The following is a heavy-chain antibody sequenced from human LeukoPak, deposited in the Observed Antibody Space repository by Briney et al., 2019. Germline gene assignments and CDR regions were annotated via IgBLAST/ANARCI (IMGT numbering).Heavy chain of an antibody. J-gene: IGHJ4*02. CDR1: GYTFTGYY. V-gene: IGHV1-46*01. D-gene: IGHD3-3*01. Sequence: GASVKVSCKASGYTFTGYYMHWVRQAPGQGLEWMAIINPSGGSTSYAQKFQGRVTMTRDMSTSTVYMELSSLRSEDTAVYYCARDPPYDFWSGYYSGLDYWGQGTLVTVSS. CDR3: ARDPPYDFWSGYYSGLDY. CDR2: INPSGGST.